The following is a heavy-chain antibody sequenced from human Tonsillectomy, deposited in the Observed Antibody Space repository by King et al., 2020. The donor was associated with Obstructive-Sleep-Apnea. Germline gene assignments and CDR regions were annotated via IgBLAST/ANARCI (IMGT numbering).Heavy chain of an antibody. D-gene: IGHD3-9*01. CDR3: ARDPSYYDVLAMVTATHYFDY. CDR1: GFAFSDYY. CDR2: ISSSGSTI. J-gene: IGHJ4*02. V-gene: IGHV3-11*01. Sequence: VQLVESGGGLVKPGRSLRLSCAASGFAFSDYYMSWIRQAPGKGLEWLSYISSSGSTIYYADSVKGRFTISRDNAKNSLYLQMNSLRAEDTAVYYCARDPSYYDVLAMVTATHYFDYWGQGTLVTVSS.